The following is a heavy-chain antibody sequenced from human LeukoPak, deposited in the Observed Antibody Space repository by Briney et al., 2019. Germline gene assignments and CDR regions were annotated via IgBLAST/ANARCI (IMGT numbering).Heavy chain of an antibody. J-gene: IGHJ4*02. CDR2: ISSASSSI. Sequence: PGGSLRLSCAASGFTFTDYYMSWVRQAPGKGLEWVSYISSASSSIYYADSVKGRFTISRDNAKNSLFLQMNSLRAEDTAVYYCARLPAYCSSTSCCYDYWGQGTLVTVSS. CDR1: GFTFTDYY. CDR3: ARLPAYCSSTSCCYDY. D-gene: IGHD2-2*01. V-gene: IGHV3-11*04.